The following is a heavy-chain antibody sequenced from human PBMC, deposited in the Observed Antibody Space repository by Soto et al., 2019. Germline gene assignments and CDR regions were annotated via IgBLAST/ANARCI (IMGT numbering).Heavy chain of an antibody. CDR3: AKEFENFYDFWSGYTFDY. V-gene: IGHV3-23*01. J-gene: IGHJ4*02. CDR1: GFTFSSYA. D-gene: IGHD3-3*01. CDR2: ISGSGGST. Sequence: PGGSLRLSCAASGFTFSSYAMSWVRQAPGKGLEWVSAISGSGGSTYYADSVKGRLTISRDNSKNTLYLQMNSLRAGDTAVYYCAKEFENFYDFWSGYTFDYWGQGTLVTVSS.